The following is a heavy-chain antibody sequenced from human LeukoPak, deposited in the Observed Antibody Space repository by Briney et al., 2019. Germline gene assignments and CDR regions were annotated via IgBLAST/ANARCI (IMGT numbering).Heavy chain of an antibody. CDR1: GGSISSHY. D-gene: IGHD6-19*01. Sequence: SETLSLTCTVSGGSISSHYWSWIRQPPGKGLEWIGYIYYSGSTNYNPSLKSRVTISVDTSKNQFSLRLNSVTAADTAVYYCARGGLSSGWYGWGQGTLVTVSS. V-gene: IGHV4-59*11. J-gene: IGHJ4*02. CDR2: IYYSGST. CDR3: ARGGLSSGWYG.